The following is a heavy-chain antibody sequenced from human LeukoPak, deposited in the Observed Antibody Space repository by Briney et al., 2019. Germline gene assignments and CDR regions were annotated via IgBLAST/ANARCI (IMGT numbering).Heavy chain of an antibody. CDR2: IRSKAYGGTT. CDR1: GFTFGDYA. Sequence: GGSLRLSCTASGFTFGDYAMSWVRQAPGKGLEWVGFIRSKAYGGTTEYAASVKGRFTISRDDSKSIAYLQMNSLKTEDTAVYYCTLSSYYDSSGPSLYYYYYGMDVWGQGTTVTVSS. J-gene: IGHJ6*02. V-gene: IGHV3-49*04. D-gene: IGHD3-22*01. CDR3: TLSSYYDSSGPSLYYYYYGMDV.